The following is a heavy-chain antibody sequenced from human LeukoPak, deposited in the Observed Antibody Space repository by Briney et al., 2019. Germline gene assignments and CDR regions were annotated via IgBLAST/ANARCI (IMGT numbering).Heavy chain of an antibody. CDR2: IRYDGSNK. CDR1: GFTFSSYG. D-gene: IGHD1-7*01. V-gene: IGHV3-30*02. J-gene: IGHJ4*02. Sequence: GGSLRLSCAASGFTFSSYGMHWVRQAPGKGLEWVAFIRYDGSNKYYADSVKGRFTISRDNSKNTLYLQMNSLRAEDMAVYYCARGSGSNWNYESGGPEFDYWGQGTLVTVSS. CDR3: ARGSGSNWNYESGGPEFDY.